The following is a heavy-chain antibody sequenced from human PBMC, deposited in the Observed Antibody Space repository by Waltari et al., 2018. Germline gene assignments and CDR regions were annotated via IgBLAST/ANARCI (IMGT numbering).Heavy chain of an antibody. CDR1: SGSINTYF. Sequence: QVQLQESGPGLVKPSETLSLNCVVSGSINTYFWSWLRQPPGEGLEWMGYVYDAGTSDSNPSLKSRVTISLDTSKNQFSLSLHSATTAGTAVYYCARSTSRYCSRTACFPYFFDYWGPGILVTVSS. V-gene: IGHV4-59*01. CDR2: VYDAGTS. CDR3: ARSTSRYCSRTACFPYFFDY. D-gene: IGHD2-2*01. J-gene: IGHJ4*02.